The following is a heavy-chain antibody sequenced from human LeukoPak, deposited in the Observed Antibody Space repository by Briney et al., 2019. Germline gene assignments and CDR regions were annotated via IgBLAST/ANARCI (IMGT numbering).Heavy chain of an antibody. CDR3: AKSDYYDSSGHPSSFEY. CDR2: VSGSGGDP. D-gene: IGHD3-22*01. V-gene: IGHV3-23*01. CDR1: VFPPTRST. J-gene: IGHJ4*02. Sequence: GGALRHSPAPPVFPPTRSTTSAVRQGRAKGLDLVSAVSGSGGDPYYADSVKVRFTISRDNSKNTLYLQMNSPRAEDTAVYYCAKSDYYDSSGHPSSFEYWGQGTLVTVSS.